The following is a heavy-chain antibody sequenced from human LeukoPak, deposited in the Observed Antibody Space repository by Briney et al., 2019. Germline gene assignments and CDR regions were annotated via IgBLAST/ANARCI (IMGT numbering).Heavy chain of an antibody. V-gene: IGHV3-11*03. CDR2: ISGSSTYT. CDR3: ARGRHSSGSPYDFDY. D-gene: IGHD3-22*01. Sequence: PGGSLRPSCAASGFTFSDYYMSWIRQAPGKGLEWVSHISGSSTYTKYADSVRGRFTISRDNAKSSLYLQMNSLRAEDTAVYYCARGRHSSGSPYDFDYWGEGILVTVSS. J-gene: IGHJ4*02. CDR1: GFTFSDYY.